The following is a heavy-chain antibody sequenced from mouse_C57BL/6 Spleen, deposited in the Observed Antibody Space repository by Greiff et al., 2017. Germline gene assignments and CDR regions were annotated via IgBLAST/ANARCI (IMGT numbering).Heavy chain of an antibody. CDR2: IRLKSDNYAT. CDR1: GFTFSNYW. J-gene: IGHJ2*01. CDR3: TGGIYYYGSPFDY. V-gene: IGHV6-3*01. D-gene: IGHD1-1*01. Sequence: DVMLVESGGGLVQPGGSMKLSCVASGFTFSNYWMNWVRQSPEKGLEWVAQIRLKSDNYATHYAESVKGRFTISRDDSKSSVYLQMNNLRAEDTGIYYCTGGIYYYGSPFDYWGQGTTLTVSS.